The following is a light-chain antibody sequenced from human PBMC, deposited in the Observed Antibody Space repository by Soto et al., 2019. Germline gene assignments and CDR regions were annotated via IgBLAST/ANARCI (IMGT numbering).Light chain of an antibody. CDR3: QSFDSSLSRV. V-gene: IGLV1-40*01. CDR1: SSNIGAGYD. J-gene: IGLJ3*02. Sequence: QSVLTQPPSVSGAPGQRVTISCTGSSSNIGAGYDVHWYQQLPGTAPKLLIYGNSNRPSGVPDRFSGSKSGTSASLAITGLQAEDEADYYCQSFDSSLSRVFCGGTQLTVL. CDR2: GNS.